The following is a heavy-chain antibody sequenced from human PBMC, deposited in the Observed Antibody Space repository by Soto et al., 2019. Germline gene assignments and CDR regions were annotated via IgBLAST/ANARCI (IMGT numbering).Heavy chain of an antibody. CDR1: GDTFNFYS. V-gene: IGHV1-69*02. Sequence: QVQLVQSGADVQRPGSSVRVSCKASGDTFNFYSINWVRQAPGLGLQWMGRINPILSMSNYAPRFQGRVTMTADKSTSTAYMELSSLRSEDTAMDYCATSYGSGYRAFDSWGQGALVTVS. CDR3: ATSYGSGYRAFDS. D-gene: IGHD3-10*01. J-gene: IGHJ4*02. CDR2: INPILSMS.